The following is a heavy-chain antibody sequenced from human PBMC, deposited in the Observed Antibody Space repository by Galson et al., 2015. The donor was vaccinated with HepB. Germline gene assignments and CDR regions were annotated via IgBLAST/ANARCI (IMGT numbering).Heavy chain of an antibody. J-gene: IGHJ4*02. D-gene: IGHD4-23*01. V-gene: IGHV3-7*01. Sequence: SLRLSCAASGFTFSNSRMSWVRQAPGKGLEWVANINQDGTEKYYVDSVKGRFTIFRDNPKNSLYLQMNSLRAEDTAVYYCARGGSRWFNYWGQGTLVTVSS. CDR1: GFTFSNSR. CDR3: ARGGSRWFNY. CDR2: INQDGTEK.